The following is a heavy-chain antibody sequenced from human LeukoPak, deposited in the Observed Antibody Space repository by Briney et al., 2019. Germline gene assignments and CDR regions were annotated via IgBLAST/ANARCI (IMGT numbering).Heavy chain of an antibody. CDR1: GFTFSKFW. J-gene: IGHJ4*02. CDR2: INTDGTVT. Sequence: GGSLRLSCAASGFTFSKFWMLWVRQAPGKGLESVSRINTDGTVTTYADSVKGRFTVSRDNADNTMFLQMNSVRGEDTAVYYCATKQWLAPPPDSWGQGTPVTVSS. CDR3: ATKQWLAPPPDS. D-gene: IGHD6-19*01. V-gene: IGHV3-74*01.